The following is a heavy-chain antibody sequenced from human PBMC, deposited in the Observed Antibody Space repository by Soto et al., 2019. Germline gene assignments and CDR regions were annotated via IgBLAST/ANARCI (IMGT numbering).Heavy chain of an antibody. D-gene: IGHD1-26*01. CDR3: ARDRWGSYSFDS. J-gene: IGHJ5*01. V-gene: IGHV1-69*01. Sequence: QVQLVQSGAEVKKPGSSVKVSCKASGGVFRNYAINWVRQAPGQGLEWMGGIIPVFGTADYPQKFQGRVTSTADESTNTAYMELTSLRTEGTAVYFCARDRWGSYSFDSWGQVTLVTVAS. CDR2: IIPVFGTA. CDR1: GGVFRNYA.